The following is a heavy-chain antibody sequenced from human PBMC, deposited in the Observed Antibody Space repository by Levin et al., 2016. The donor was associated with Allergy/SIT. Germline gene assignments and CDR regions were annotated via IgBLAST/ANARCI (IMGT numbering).Heavy chain of an antibody. Sequence: SETLSLTCAVSTYSSTSGHWWGWIRQPPGKGLEWIGYISYSGSTYYNPSLKSRVTMSVDTSKNHFSLNVSSVTAVDTAVYYCARKKWSTNYFDSWDQGTPVTVSS. CDR3: ARKKWSTNYFDS. CDR1: TYSSTSGHW. D-gene: IGHD2-15*01. J-gene: IGHJ4*02. V-gene: IGHV4-28*01. CDR2: ISYSGST.